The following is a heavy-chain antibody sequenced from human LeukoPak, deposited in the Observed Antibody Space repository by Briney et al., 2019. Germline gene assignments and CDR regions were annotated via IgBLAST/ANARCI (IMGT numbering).Heavy chain of an antibody. V-gene: IGHV3-30*18. Sequence: GGSLRLSCAASGFTLSSYGMHWVRQAPGKGLEWVAVISYDGSNKYYADSVKGRFTISGDNPKNTLYLQMNSLRAEDTAVYYCANSGQWLDYWGQGTLVTVSS. CDR2: ISYDGSNK. D-gene: IGHD6-19*01. CDR3: ANSGQWLDY. J-gene: IGHJ4*02. CDR1: GFTLSSYG.